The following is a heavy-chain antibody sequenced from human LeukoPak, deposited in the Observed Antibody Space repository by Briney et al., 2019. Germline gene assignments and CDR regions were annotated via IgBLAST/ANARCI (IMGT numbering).Heavy chain of an antibody. CDR3: ARASLGGSRPLYYYGMDV. D-gene: IGHD2-15*01. CDR1: GGSISSYY. CDR2: IYYGGST. J-gene: IGHJ6*04. Sequence: SETLSLTCTVSGGSISSYYWSWIRQPPGKGLEWIGYIYYGGSTNYNPPLKGRVTISVDTSKNQFSLKLSSVTAADTAVYYCARASLGGSRPLYYYGMDVWGKGTTVTVSS. V-gene: IGHV4-59*01.